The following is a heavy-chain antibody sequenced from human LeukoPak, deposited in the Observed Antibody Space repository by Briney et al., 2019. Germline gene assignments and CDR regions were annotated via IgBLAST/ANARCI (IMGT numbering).Heavy chain of an antibody. D-gene: IGHD5-12*01. CDR3: AKVGYSGYDSPLDV. CDR2: ISGSGGST. J-gene: IGHJ6*04. Sequence: GGSLRLSCAASGFTVSSNYMNWVRQAPGKGLEWVSAISGSGGSTYYADSVKGRFTISRDNSKNTLYLQMNSLRAEDTAVYYCAKVGYSGYDSPLDVWGKGTTVTVSS. V-gene: IGHV3-23*01. CDR1: GFTVSSNY.